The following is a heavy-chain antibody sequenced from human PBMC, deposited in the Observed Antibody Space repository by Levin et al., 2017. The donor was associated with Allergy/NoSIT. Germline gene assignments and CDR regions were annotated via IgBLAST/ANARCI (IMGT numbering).Heavy chain of an antibody. CDR1: GFTFSSYG. J-gene: IGHJ4*02. D-gene: IGHD1-26*01. V-gene: IGHV3-30*18. CDR3: AKDSLASGSYELDY. CDR2: ISYDGSNK. Sequence: GGSLRLSCAASGFTFSSYGMHWVRQAPGKGLEWVAVISYDGSNKYYADSVKGRFTISRDNSKNTLYLQMNSLRAEDTAVYYCAKDSLASGSYELDYWGQGTLVTVSS.